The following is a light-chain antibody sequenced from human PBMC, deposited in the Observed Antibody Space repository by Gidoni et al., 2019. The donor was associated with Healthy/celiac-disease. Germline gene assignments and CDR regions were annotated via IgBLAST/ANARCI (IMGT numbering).Light chain of an antibody. CDR1: QNILYSSNNKNY. J-gene: IGKJ1*01. V-gene: IGKV4-1*01. CDR2: WAS. CDR3: QQYYNTPRT. Sequence: DIVMTQSPDSLAVSLGERATINCKSSQNILYSSNNKNYLAWYQQKPGQSPKLLISWASTRESGVPDRFSGSGSGTDFTLTISSLQAEDVAVYYCQQYYNTPRTFXQXTKVXI.